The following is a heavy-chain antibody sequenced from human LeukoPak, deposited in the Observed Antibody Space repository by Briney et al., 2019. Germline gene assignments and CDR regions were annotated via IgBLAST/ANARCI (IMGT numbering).Heavy chain of an antibody. J-gene: IGHJ4*02. CDR1: GFTFSGYD. V-gene: IGHV3-13*01. Sequence: PGGSLRLSCAASGFTFSGYDMHWVRQGTGKGLEWVSSIGTEGDTYYADSVRGRFTISRENAKNSLYLKMNSLRAGDTAMYYCVRSPVCINGACYKGPFDFWGQGSLVTVSS. CDR3: VRSPVCINGACYKGPFDF. D-gene: IGHD2-8*01. CDR2: IGTEGDT.